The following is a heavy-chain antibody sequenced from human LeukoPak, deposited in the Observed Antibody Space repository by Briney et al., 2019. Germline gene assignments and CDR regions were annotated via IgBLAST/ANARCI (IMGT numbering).Heavy chain of an antibody. CDR2: IYYSGST. CDR1: GGSISSSSFY. J-gene: IGHJ4*02. V-gene: IGHV4-39*01. D-gene: IGHD5-24*01. Sequence: SETLSLTCTVSGGSISSSSFYWGWIRQPPGKGLEWIGYIYYSGSTYYNPSLKSRVTISVDTSKNQFSLKLNSVTAADMAVYYCARHRSKWLQSSFDYWGQGTLVTVSS. CDR3: ARHRSKWLQSSFDY.